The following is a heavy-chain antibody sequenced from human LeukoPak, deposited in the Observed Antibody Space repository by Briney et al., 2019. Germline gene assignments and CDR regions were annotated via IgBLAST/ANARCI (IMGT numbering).Heavy chain of an antibody. Sequence: QTLSLTCAISGDSVSSNSVTWNWIRQSPSRGLEWLGRTYYRSTWYNDYAVSVRGRITVNPDASKNQFSLHLNSVTPEDTAVYYCARRLTQYDCFDPWGQGILVTVSS. CDR2: TYYRSTWYN. V-gene: IGHV6-1*01. D-gene: IGHD2-2*01. J-gene: IGHJ5*02. CDR3: ARRLTQYDCFDP. CDR1: GDSVSSNSVT.